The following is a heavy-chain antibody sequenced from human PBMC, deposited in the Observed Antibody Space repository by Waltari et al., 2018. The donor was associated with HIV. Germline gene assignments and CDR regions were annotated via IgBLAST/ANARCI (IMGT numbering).Heavy chain of an antibody. CDR2: INPNSGGT. CDR3: ARTKMGAVYFDY. V-gene: IGHV1-2*02. J-gene: IGHJ4*02. D-gene: IGHD1-26*01. CDR1: GYTFTGYY. Sequence: QVQLVQSGAEVKKPGASVKVSCKASGYTFTGYYMHWVRQAPGQGLERMGWINPNSGGTNYAQKCQGRVTMTRDTSISTAYMELSRLRSDDTAVYYCARTKMGAVYFDYWGQGTLVTVSS.